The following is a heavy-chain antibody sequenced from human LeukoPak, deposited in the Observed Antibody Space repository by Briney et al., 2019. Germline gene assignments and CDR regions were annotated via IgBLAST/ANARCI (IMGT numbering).Heavy chain of an antibody. CDR1: GGSISSYY. J-gene: IGHJ6*02. CDR3: ARHSNEYNHAMDV. Sequence: SETLSLTCTVSGGSISSYYWSWIRQPPGKGLEWIGYIYYSGSTNYNPSLKSRVTISVDTSKNQFSLKLSSVTAADTAVYYCARHSNEYNHAMDVWGQGTTVTVSS. D-gene: IGHD4-11*01. V-gene: IGHV4-59*08. CDR2: IYYSGST.